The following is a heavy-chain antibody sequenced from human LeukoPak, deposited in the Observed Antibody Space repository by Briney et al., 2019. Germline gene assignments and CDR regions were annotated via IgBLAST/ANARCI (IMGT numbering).Heavy chain of an antibody. CDR1: GFTFSSYW. Sequence: PGGSLRLSCAASGFTFSSYWMSWVRQAPGKGLEWVANIKQDGSEKYYVDSVNGRFTISRDNAKNTLYLQMNSLRAEDTAVYYCARDLGGYGDYSDYWGQGTQVTVSS. D-gene: IGHD4-17*01. CDR3: ARDLGGYGDYSDY. J-gene: IGHJ4*02. V-gene: IGHV3-7*01. CDR2: IKQDGSEK.